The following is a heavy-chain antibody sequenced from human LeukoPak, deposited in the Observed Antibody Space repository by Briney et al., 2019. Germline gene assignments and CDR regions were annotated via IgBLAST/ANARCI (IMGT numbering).Heavy chain of an antibody. D-gene: IGHD2-15*01. V-gene: IGHV4-34*01. CDR1: GFTFSTYA. Sequence: GSLRLSCAASGFTFSTYAMSWVRQAPGKGLEWIGEINHSGSTNYNPSLKSRVTISVDTSKNQFSLKLSSVTAADTAVYYCARGTIAARPYCSGGSCYSSYMDVWGKGTTVTVSS. J-gene: IGHJ6*03. CDR2: INHSGST. CDR3: ARGTIAARPYCSGGSCYSSYMDV.